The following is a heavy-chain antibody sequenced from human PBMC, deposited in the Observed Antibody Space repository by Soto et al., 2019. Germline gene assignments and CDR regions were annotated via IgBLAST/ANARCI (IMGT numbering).Heavy chain of an antibody. D-gene: IGHD3-10*01. CDR3: ARVLVTMVRGVSYYYYYGMDV. Sequence: ASVKVSCKASGGTFSSYAISWVRQAPGQGLEWMGGIIPIFGTANYAQKFQGRVTITADESTSTAYMELSSLRSEDTAVYYCARVLVTMVRGVSYYYYYGMDVWGQGTTVTVSS. CDR1: GGTFSSYA. J-gene: IGHJ6*02. CDR2: IIPIFGTA. V-gene: IGHV1-69*13.